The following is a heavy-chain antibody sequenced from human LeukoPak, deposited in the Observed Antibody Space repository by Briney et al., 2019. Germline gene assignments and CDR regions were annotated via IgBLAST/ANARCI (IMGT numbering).Heavy chain of an antibody. Sequence: SETLSLTCTVSGYSISSGYYWGWIRQPPGKGLEWIGSIYYSGSTYYNPSLKSRVTISVDTSKNQFSLKLSSVTAADTAVYYCARARREYSYGYRPNEMGHYFDHWGQGTLVTVSS. D-gene: IGHD5-18*01. V-gene: IGHV4-38-2*02. CDR2: IYYSGST. J-gene: IGHJ4*02. CDR1: GYSISSGYY. CDR3: ARARREYSYGYRPNEMGHYFDH.